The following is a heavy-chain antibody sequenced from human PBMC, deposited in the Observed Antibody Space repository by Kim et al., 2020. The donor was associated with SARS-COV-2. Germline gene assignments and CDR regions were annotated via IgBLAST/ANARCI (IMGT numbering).Heavy chain of an antibody. CDR3: ATVFNSVAPDF. D-gene: IGHD2-2*01. CDR2: INTDGSNP. CDR1: GFTLSNYW. Sequence: GGSLRLSCAASGFTLSNYWMHWVRQAPGKGLVWVSRINTDGSNPTYADSVKGRFTISRDNAKNTLYLQMNSLRADDTALYYCATVFNSVAPDFWGQGTLVTVSS. V-gene: IGHV3-74*01. J-gene: IGHJ4*02.